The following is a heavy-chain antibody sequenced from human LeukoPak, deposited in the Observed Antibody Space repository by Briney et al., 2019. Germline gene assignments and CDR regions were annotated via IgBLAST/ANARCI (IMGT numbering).Heavy chain of an antibody. CDR3: AKASIAGAIGVLDY. D-gene: IGHD1-26*01. V-gene: IGHV3-7*01. CDR2: INQDGSGK. CDR1: GFTFNSYW. J-gene: IGHJ4*02. Sequence: PGGSLRLSCAASGFTFNSYWMSWVRQAPGKGLEWVANINQDGSGKHYVDSVKGRFTISRDNAKNSLYLQMNSLRAEDTAVYFCAKASIAGAIGVLDYWGQGTLVTASS.